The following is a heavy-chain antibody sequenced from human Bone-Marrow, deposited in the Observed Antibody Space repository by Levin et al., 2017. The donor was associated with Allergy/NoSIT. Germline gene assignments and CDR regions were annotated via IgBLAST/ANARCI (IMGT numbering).Heavy chain of an antibody. CDR2: ISCSGSDM. D-gene: IGHD3-16*01. CDR3: ARGIIGDVRVAHKEAFDI. Sequence: GGSLRLSCTVSGFTFSIYSINWVRQAPGKGLEWVSSISCSGSDMYYVDSVRGRFTISRDNAKNSLTLQMNTLRAEDTAVYYCARGIIGDVRVAHKEAFDIWGQGTMVSVSS. CDR1: GFTFSIYS. V-gene: IGHV3-21*01. J-gene: IGHJ3*02.